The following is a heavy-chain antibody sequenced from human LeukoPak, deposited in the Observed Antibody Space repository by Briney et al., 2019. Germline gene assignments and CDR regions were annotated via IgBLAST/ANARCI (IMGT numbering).Heavy chain of an antibody. D-gene: IGHD6-13*01. V-gene: IGHV3-21*04. CDR3: ARATRIAAAEYYFDY. CDR1: GFTFSSYS. Sequence: GGSLRLSCAASGFTFSSYSMNWVRQAPGKGLEWVSSISSSSSYIYYADSVKGRFTISRDNSKNTLFLQMNCLRAEDTAVYYCARATRIAAAEYYFDYWGQGTLVTVSS. CDR2: ISSSSSYI. J-gene: IGHJ4*02.